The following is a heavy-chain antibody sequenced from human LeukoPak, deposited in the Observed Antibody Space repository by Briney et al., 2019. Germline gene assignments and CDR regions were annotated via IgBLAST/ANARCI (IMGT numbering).Heavy chain of an antibody. V-gene: IGHV4-34*01. J-gene: IGHJ6*03. CDR1: GGSFSGYY. D-gene: IGHD7-27*01. CDR3: ARGWAGMDV. CDR2: INHSGST. Sequence: SETLSLTCAVYGGSFSGYYWSWIRQPPGKGLEWIGEINHSGSTNYNPSLKSRVTLSVDTSKNQFSLKLSSVTAADTAVYYCARGWAGMDVWGKGTTVTVSS.